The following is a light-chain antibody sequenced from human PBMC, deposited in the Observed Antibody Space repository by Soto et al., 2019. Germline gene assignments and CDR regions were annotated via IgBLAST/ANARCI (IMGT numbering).Light chain of an antibody. Sequence: EIVMTQSPATLSVSPGERATLSCRASQSVSSNLAWYQQKPGQAPRLLIYDASNRATGIPDRFSGSGSGTDFTLTISRLEPEDLAVYYRQQYGSSPVTFGQGTKVDIK. CDR2: DAS. CDR1: QSVSSN. J-gene: IGKJ1*01. V-gene: IGKV3-20*01. CDR3: QQYGSSPVT.